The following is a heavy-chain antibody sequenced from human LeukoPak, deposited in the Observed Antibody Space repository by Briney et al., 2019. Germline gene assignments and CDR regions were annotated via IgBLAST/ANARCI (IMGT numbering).Heavy chain of an antibody. CDR1: GFTFGSYG. D-gene: IGHD1-26*01. J-gene: IGHJ4*02. Sequence: GGSLRLSCAASGFTFGSYGVHWVRQAPGKGLEWVAFIRYDGSNKYYADSVKGRFTISRDNSKNTLYLQMNSLRAEDTAVYYCAKDLGGISGSYYEDCVYWGQGTLVTVSS. V-gene: IGHV3-30*02. CDR3: AKDLGGISGSYYEDCVY. CDR2: IRYDGSNK.